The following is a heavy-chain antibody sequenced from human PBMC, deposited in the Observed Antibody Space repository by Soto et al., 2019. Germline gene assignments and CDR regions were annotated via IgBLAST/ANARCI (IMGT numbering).Heavy chain of an antibody. D-gene: IGHD5-12*01. CDR3: ARDAGYSGYDIDY. V-gene: IGHV3-48*02. CDR2: ISSTSSAI. Sequence: PGGSLRLSCAPSGFTFSRHSMNWVRQAPGKGLDWVSYISSTSSAIYYAGSVKGRFTISRDNAKNSLYLQMNSLRDEDTAVYYCARDAGYSGYDIDYWGQGTLVTVSS. CDR1: GFTFSRHS. J-gene: IGHJ4*02.